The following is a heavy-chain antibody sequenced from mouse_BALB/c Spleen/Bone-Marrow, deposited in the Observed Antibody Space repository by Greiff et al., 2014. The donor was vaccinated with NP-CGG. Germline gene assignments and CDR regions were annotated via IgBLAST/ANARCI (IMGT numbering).Heavy chain of an antibody. D-gene: IGHD1-1*01. Sequence: QSGAELVKPGASVKLSCTASGFNIKDTYMHWVKQRPERGLEWIGRIDPANGNTKYDPKFQGKATITADTSSNTAYLQLSSLTSEDTAVYYCAPYYYGSSQFAYWGQGTLVTVSA. CDR1: GFNIKDTY. J-gene: IGHJ3*01. V-gene: IGHV14-3*02. CDR2: IDPANGNT. CDR3: APYYYGSSQFAY.